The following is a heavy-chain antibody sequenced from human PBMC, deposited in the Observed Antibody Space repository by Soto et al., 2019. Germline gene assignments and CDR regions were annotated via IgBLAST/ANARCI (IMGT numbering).Heavy chain of an antibody. CDR3: ARDGWDLDAIGTNGVFSYYYYYGMDV. CDR1: VYSFTSYC. D-gene: IGHD2-8*01. V-gene: IGHV5-10-1*01. CDR2: MYPSDSYT. J-gene: IGHJ6*02. Sequence: GESLKIACKGSVYSFTSYCISWVRQMPVKGRDWLGRMYPSDSYTPYSPSFQCHVTISADQSIITAYLQWSSLKASDTAMYYCARDGWDLDAIGTNGVFSYYYYYGMDVWGQATRITVSS.